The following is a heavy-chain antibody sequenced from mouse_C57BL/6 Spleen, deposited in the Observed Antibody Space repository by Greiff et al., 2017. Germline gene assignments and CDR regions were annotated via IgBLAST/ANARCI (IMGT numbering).Heavy chain of an antibody. CDR3: TRDQGYGSAFAD. CDR1: GFTFSSYA. CDR2: ISSGGDYI. D-gene: IGHD1-1*01. Sequence: EVMLVESGEGLVKPGGSLKLSCAASGFTFSSYAMSWVRQTPEKRLEWVAYISSGGDYIYYADTVKGRFTISRDNARNTLYLQMSSLKSEDTAMYYCTRDQGYGSAFADWGQGTLVTVSA. V-gene: IGHV5-9-1*02. J-gene: IGHJ3*01.